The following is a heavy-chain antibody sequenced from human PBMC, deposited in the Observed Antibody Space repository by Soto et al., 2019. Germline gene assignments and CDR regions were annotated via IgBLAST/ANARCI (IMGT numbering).Heavy chain of an antibody. D-gene: IGHD6-19*01. V-gene: IGHV3-30*18. CDR1: GFSFSAYG. CDR3: PKGTAVPYQWFDP. CDR2: ISHDGNDR. J-gene: IGHJ5*02. Sequence: PGGSLRISCEASGFSFSAYGMHWVRQAPGKGLERVAAISHDGNDRYYADTVKGRFTNSRDNSKNTLYLQMNSLRSEDAAIYYCPKGTAVPYQWFDPWGQGTLVTVSS.